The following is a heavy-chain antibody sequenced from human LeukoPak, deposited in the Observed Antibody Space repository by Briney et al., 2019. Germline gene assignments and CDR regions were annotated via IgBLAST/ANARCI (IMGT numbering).Heavy chain of an antibody. Sequence: GGSLRLSCAASGFTFSSYWMSWVRQAPGKGLEWVANIKKDGSAKYYVDSGTGRSTTHRDNPTNPLYLQMNSLRAGDMAVYYCARDFASGGMAAAGNWGEGTLVTVSS. D-gene: IGHD6-13*01. J-gene: IGHJ4*02. CDR3: ARDFASGGMAAAGN. V-gene: IGHV3-7*01. CDR1: GFTFSSYW. CDR2: IKKDGSAK.